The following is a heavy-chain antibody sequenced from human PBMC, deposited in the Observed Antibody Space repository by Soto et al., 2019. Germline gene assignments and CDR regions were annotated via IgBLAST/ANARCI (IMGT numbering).Heavy chain of an antibody. D-gene: IGHD3-10*01. CDR1: GGSITSHY. CDR2: IHHSGST. V-gene: IGHV4-59*08. Sequence: QVQLQESGPGLVKPSETLSLTCSVSGGSITSHYCSWFRQPPGKGLEWIGYIHHSGSTSYNPSLKSLVTMSVDPPKNQFSLKANSVTAADTALYYCARQGFGQLHGLVDVWGPGTTVTVSS. CDR3: ARQGFGQLHGLVDV. J-gene: IGHJ6*02.